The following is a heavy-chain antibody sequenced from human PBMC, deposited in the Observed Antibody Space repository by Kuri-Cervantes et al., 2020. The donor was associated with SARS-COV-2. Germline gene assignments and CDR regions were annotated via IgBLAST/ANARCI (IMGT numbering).Heavy chain of an antibody. V-gene: IGHV3-21*01. CDR2: ISSSSNYI. J-gene: IGHJ5*02. Sequence: GESLKISCAASGFTFSSYSMNWVRQAPGKGLEWVSSISSSSNYIYYADSVKGRFTISRDNAKNSLYLQMNSLRAEDTAVYYCARARTIAAHPENWFDPWGQGTLVTVSS. CDR3: ARARTIAAHPENWFDP. CDR1: GFTFSSYS. D-gene: IGHD6-6*01.